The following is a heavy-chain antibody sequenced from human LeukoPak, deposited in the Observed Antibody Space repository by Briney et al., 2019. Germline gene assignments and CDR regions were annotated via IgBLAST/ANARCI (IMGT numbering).Heavy chain of an antibody. CDR2: ISSRSTNI. Sequence: GGSLRLSCAGSGFTFSRYSMNWFRQAPGKGLERVSSISSRSTNIFYADSVKGRFTISRDNAKNSLYLQMNSLRAEDTAVYYCAVPAPRDYWGQGTLVTVSS. D-gene: IGHD2-2*01. J-gene: IGHJ4*02. CDR3: AVPAPRDY. V-gene: IGHV3-21*01. CDR1: GFTFSRYS.